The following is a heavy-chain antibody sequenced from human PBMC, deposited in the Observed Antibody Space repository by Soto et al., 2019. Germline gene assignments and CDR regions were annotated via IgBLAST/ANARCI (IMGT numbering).Heavy chain of an antibody. D-gene: IGHD3-22*01. V-gene: IGHV3-15*01. CDR3: TTDPGITMKNY. Sequence: EVQLVESGGGLVKPGGSLRLSCAASGFTFSNAWMSWVLQAPGKGLEWVGRIKSKTDGGTTDYAAPVKGRFTISRNDSKNTLYLQMNSMKTEDTAVYYCTTDPGITMKNYWGQGTLVTVSS. CDR1: GFTFSNAW. CDR2: IKSKTDGGTT. J-gene: IGHJ4*02.